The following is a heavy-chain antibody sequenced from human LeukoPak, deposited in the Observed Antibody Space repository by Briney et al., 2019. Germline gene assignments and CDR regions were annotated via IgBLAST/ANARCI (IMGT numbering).Heavy chain of an antibody. CDR3: AREEGPFDY. V-gene: IGHV3-33*01. CDR2: IRYDGINK. J-gene: IGHJ4*02. Sequence: PGGSLRLSCAASGFTFSTYGMHWVRQAPGKGLEWVAAIRYDGINKDYGDSVKGRFTVSRDNSKNTVSLQMNSLRADDTAVYYCAREEGPFDYWGQGALVTVSS. CDR1: GFTFSTYG.